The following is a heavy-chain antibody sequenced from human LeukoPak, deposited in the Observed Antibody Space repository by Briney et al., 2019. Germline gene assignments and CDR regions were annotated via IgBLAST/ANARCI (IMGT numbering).Heavy chain of an antibody. CDR1: GGSFSGYY. Sequence: PSETLSLTCAVYGGSFSGYYWSWIRQPPGKGLEWLGEISHSGSTNYNPSLKSRVTISVDTSKNQFSLKLSSVTAADTAVYYCARARYYGSGSYYRLDYWGQGTLVTVSS. CDR2: ISHSGST. J-gene: IGHJ4*02. D-gene: IGHD3-10*01. CDR3: ARARYYGSGSYYRLDY. V-gene: IGHV4-34*01.